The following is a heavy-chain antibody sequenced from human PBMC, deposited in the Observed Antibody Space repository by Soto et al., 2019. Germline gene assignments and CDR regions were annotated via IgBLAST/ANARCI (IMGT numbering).Heavy chain of an antibody. CDR2: ISGSGDRT. CDR1: GFTFSMYA. D-gene: IGHD3-3*01. V-gene: IGHV3-23*01. J-gene: IGHJ6*03. Sequence: EVQLLESGGGLVQPGGSLRLSCAASGFTFSMYAMSWVRHAPGKGLEWVSAISGSGDRTDYADSVTGRFTISSAHSKSPLYLQMNRLRAEDTAVYYCAKEGAWRLNYYYYYMDVWGKGNTVTVSS. CDR3: AKEGAWRLNYYYYYMDV.